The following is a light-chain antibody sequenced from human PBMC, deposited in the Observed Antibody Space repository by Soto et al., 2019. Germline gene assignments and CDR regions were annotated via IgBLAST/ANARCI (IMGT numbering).Light chain of an antibody. CDR2: AAS. CDR1: QGISNY. CDR3: QKYDHAPLT. J-gene: IGKJ4*01. Sequence: DIPTTQSPSSLSASVGDRVTITCRTSQGISNYLVWYQQRPGKVPKLLIYAASTLQSGVPSRFSGSGSGPDFTLTISSLQPEDVATHYCQKYDHAPLTFGGGTKVDIK. V-gene: IGKV1-27*01.